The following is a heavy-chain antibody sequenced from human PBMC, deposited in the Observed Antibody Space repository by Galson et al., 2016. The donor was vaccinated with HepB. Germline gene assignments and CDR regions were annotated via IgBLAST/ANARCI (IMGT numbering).Heavy chain of an antibody. J-gene: IGHJ4*02. CDR2: IYWDDDK. D-gene: IGHD2-2*01. CDR1: GFSLTTRAVG. V-gene: IGHV2-5*02. Sequence: PALVKPTQTLTLTCSFSGFSLTTRAVGVGWIRQPPGKALEWLALIYWDDDKRYSPSLRTRLAISKDTSKNQVVLKMTNMDPLDTATYYCAIALSYCSGTTCSPSYHFDYWGQGTLVTVSS. CDR3: AIALSYCSGTTCSPSYHFDY.